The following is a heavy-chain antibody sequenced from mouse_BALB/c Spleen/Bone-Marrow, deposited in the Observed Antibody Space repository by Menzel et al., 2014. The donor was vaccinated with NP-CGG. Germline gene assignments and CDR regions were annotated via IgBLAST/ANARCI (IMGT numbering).Heavy chain of an antibody. J-gene: IGHJ4*01. D-gene: IGHD2-1*01. CDR2: ISYSGST. CDR1: GDSITSGY. CDR3: ARYRGNSYAMDY. Sequence: EVKLVESGPSLVKPSQTLSLTCSVTGDSITSGYWNLIRKFPGNKLEYMGYISYSGSTYYNPSLKSRISITRDTSKNQYYLQLNSVTTEDTATYYCARYRGNSYAMDYWGQGTSVTVSS. V-gene: IGHV3-8*02.